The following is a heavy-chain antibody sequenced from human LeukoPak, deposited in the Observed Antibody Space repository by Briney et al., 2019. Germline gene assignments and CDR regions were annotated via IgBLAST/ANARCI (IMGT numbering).Heavy chain of an antibody. CDR3: ARDRKYYYHMDV. J-gene: IGHJ6*03. V-gene: IGHV4-39*07. Sequence: PSETLSLTRTVSGGSISSGTYYWAWIRQPPGRGLEWIGTIYHSGSTYYNPSLKTRVTISVDTSKNQFSLNLTSLTAADTAVYYCARDRKYYYHMDVWGKGTTVTVSS. CDR2: IYHSGST. D-gene: IGHD1-14*01. CDR1: GGSISSGTYY.